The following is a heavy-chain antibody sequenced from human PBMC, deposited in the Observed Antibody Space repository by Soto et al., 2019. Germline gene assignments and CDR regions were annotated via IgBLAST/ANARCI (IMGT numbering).Heavy chain of an antibody. CDR2: INAGNGNT. D-gene: IGHD6-19*01. V-gene: IGHV1-3*01. CDR3: ARDSTFSSGWSPNWFDP. Sequence: ASVKVSCKGAGYTFTSYAMHWGRQAPGQRLEWMGWINAGNGNTKYSQKFQGRVTITRDTSASTAYMELSSLRSEDTAVYYCARDSTFSSGWSPNWFDPWGQGTLVTVSS. CDR1: GYTFTSYA. J-gene: IGHJ5*02.